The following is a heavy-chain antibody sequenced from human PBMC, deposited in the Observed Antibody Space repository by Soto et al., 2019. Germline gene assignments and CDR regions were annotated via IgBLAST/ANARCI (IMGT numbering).Heavy chain of an antibody. J-gene: IGHJ5*02. V-gene: IGHV1-18*01. CDR1: GYTFTSYG. CDR2: ISAYNGNT. CDR3: ARYADYLVSYWFDP. Sequence: GASVKVSCKASGYTFTSYGISWVRQAPGQGLEWMGWISAYNGNTNYAQKLQGRVTMTTDTSTSTAYMELRSLRSDDTAVYYCARYADYLVSYWFDPWGQGTLVTVSS. D-gene: IGHD4-17*01.